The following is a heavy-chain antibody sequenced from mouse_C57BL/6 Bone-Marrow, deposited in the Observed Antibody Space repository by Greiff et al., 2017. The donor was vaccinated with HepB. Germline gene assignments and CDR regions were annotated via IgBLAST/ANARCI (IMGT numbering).Heavy chain of an antibody. V-gene: IGHV1-64*01. CDR1: GYTFTSYW. J-gene: IGHJ1*03. CDR3: AGDYYGSSYRWYFDV. D-gene: IGHD1-1*01. CDR2: IHPNSGST. Sequence: QVQLQQPGAELVKPGASVKLSCKASGYTFTSYWMHWVKQRPGQGLEWIGMIHPNSGSTNYNEKFKSKATLTVDKSSSTAYMQLSSLTSEDSAVYYCAGDYYGSSYRWYFDVWGTGTTVTVSS.